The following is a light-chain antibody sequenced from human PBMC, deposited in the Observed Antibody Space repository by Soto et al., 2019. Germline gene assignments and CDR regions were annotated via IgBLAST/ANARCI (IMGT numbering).Light chain of an antibody. CDR2: AAS. Sequence: DIQLTQSPSFLSASVGDRVTITCRASQAISSYLAWYQQKPGKAPKVLISAASTLQSGVPSRFSGSGSATEFTLTISSLQPEDCATYYGQQLISYPLNFGGGTKVEIK. CDR1: QAISSY. V-gene: IGKV1-9*01. CDR3: QQLISYPLN. J-gene: IGKJ4*01.